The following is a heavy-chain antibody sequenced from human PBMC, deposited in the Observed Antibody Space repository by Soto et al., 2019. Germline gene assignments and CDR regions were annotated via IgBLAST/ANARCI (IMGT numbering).Heavy chain of an antibody. D-gene: IGHD5-18*01. J-gene: IGHJ6*02. V-gene: IGHV4-4*02. CDR2: IYHSGST. CDR3: ARGRTAMVSNYYYGMDV. CDR1: GGSISSSNW. Sequence: SETLSLTCAVSGGSISSSNWWSWVRQPPGKGLEWIGEIYHSGSTNYNPSLKSRVTISVDKSKNQFSLKLSSVTAADTAVYYCARGRTAMVSNYYYGMDVWGQGTTVTVSS.